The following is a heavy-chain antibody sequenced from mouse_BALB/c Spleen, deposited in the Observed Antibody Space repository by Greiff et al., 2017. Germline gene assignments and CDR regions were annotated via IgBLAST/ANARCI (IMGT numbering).Heavy chain of an antibody. Sequence: QVQLQQSGAELVKPGASVKLSCKASGYTFTSYYMYWVKQRPGQGLEWIGGINPSNGGTNFNEKFKSKATLTVDKSSSTAYMQLSSLTSEDSAVYYCTRSGYRYDGYAMDYWGQGTSVTVSS. J-gene: IGHJ4*01. V-gene: IGHV1S81*02. CDR2: INPSNGGT. D-gene: IGHD2-14*01. CDR3: TRSGYRYDGYAMDY. CDR1: GYTFTSYY.